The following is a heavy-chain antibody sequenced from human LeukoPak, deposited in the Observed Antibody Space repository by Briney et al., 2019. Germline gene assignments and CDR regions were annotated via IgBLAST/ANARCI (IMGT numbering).Heavy chain of an antibody. D-gene: IGHD3-3*01. Sequence: SETLSLTCAVYGGSFSGYYWSWIRQPPGKGLEWIGEINHSGSTNYNPSLKSRVTISVDTSKNQFSLKLSSVTAADTAVYYCARGDPTYYDFWSGYHFDYWGQGTLVTVSS. CDR3: ARGDPTYYDFWSGYHFDY. J-gene: IGHJ4*02. V-gene: IGHV4-34*01. CDR1: GGSFSGYY. CDR2: INHSGST.